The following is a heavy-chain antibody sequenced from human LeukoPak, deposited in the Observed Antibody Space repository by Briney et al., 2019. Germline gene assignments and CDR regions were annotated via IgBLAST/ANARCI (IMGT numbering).Heavy chain of an antibody. CDR2: VYYSGST. Sequence: SETLSLTCTVSGGSISSYYWSWIRQPPGKGLEWIGYVYYSGSTNYNPSLKSRVTISVDTSKNQFSLKLSSVTAADTAVYYCARGYSYGHAGLLSFDYWGQGTLVTVSS. V-gene: IGHV4-59*08. J-gene: IGHJ4*02. CDR3: ARGYSYGHAGLLSFDY. CDR1: GGSISSYY. D-gene: IGHD5-18*01.